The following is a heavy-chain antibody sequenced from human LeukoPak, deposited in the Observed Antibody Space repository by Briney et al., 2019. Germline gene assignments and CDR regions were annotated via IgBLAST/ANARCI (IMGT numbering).Heavy chain of an antibody. CDR3: ARGRVDTAMVRHFDY. CDR1: GFTVSSNY. Sequence: GGSLRLSCAASGFTVSSNYMSWVRQAPGKGLEWVSVIYSGGSTYYADSVKGRFTISRDNSKNTLYLQMNSLRAEDTAVYYCARGRVDTAMVRHFDYWGQGTLVTVSS. V-gene: IGHV3-66*02. D-gene: IGHD5-18*01. CDR2: IYSGGST. J-gene: IGHJ4*02.